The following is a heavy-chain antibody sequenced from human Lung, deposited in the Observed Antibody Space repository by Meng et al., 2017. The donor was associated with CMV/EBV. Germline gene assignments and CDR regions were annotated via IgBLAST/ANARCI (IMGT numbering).Heavy chain of an antibody. D-gene: IGHD6-19*01. J-gene: IGHJ4*02. Sequence: QVPVVQSGAEVKKSGASVKVACKASEYTFTDWCIYWVQQAPGQGLEWMGRINPNSGGTNYAQNFQGRVTMTRDRSISTAYMEVRRLRSDDTVVYYCARDPSNTSGRYAYFDYWGQGTLVTGSS. CDR3: ARDPSNTSGRYAYFDY. CDR1: EYTFTDWC. CDR2: INPNSGGT. V-gene: IGHV1-2*05.